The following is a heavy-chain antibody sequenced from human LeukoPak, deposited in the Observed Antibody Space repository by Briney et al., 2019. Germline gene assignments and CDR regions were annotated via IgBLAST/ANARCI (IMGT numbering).Heavy chain of an antibody. CDR1: GFTFSSYS. CDR2: ISSSSSTI. D-gene: IGHD3-22*01. J-gene: IGHJ6*02. V-gene: IGHV3-48*02. Sequence: GGSLRLSCAASGFTFSSYSMNWVRQAPGKGLEWVSYISSSSSTIYYADSVKGRFTTSRDNAKNSLYLQMNSPRDEDTAVYYCARDSYDRNYYYYGMDVWGQGTTVTVSS. CDR3: ARDSYDRNYYYYGMDV.